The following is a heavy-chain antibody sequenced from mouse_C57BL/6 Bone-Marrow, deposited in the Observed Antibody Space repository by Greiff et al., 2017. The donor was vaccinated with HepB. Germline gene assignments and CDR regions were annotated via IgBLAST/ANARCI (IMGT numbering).Heavy chain of an antibody. J-gene: IGHJ4*01. CDR2: ISDGGSYT. Sequence: EVKVEESGGGLVKPGGSLKLSCAASGFTFSSYAMSWVRQTPEKRLEWVATISDGGSYTYYPDNVKGRFTISRDNAKNNLYLQMSHLKSEDTAMYYCAMREGNYLYYAMDYWGQGTSVTVSS. D-gene: IGHD2-1*01. CDR3: AMREGNYLYYAMDY. V-gene: IGHV5-4*03. CDR1: GFTFSSYA.